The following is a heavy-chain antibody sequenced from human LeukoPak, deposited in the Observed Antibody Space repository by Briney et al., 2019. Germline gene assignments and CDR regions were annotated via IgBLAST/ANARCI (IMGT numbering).Heavy chain of an antibody. CDR1: GYTFAIYG. CDR3: ARAGATVTTNFDN. CDR2: ISAKNGDT. J-gene: IGHJ4*02. Sequence: VASVKVSCKASGYTFAIYGISWVRQAPGQGLEWMGWISAKNGDTNYAQKFQGRVTMTTDTSTSTAYMDLRSLRPDDTAVYYCARAGATVTTNFDNWGQGTLVTVSS. D-gene: IGHD4-17*01. V-gene: IGHV1-18*01.